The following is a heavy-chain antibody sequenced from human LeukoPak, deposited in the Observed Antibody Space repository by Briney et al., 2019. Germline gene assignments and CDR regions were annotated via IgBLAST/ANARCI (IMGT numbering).Heavy chain of an antibody. D-gene: IGHD1-26*01. CDR1: GGSISSSSYY. CDR2: IYYSGST. V-gene: IGHV4-39*07. CDR3: ARDGGSYWYDY. J-gene: IGHJ4*02. Sequence: SETLSLTCTVSGGSISSSSYYWGWIRQPPGKGLEWIGSIYYSGSTYYNPSLKSRVTISVDTSKNQFSLKLSSVTAADTAVYYCARDGGSYWYDYWGQGTLVTVSS.